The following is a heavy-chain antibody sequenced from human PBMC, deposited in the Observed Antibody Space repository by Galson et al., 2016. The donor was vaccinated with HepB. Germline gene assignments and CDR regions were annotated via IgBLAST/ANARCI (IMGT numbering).Heavy chain of an antibody. J-gene: IGHJ6*04. CDR2: IWRDGSKK. CDR1: KFTFSVYG. CDR3: ARVRVDILTGYPDDGMDV. V-gene: IGHV3-33*01. Sequence: SLRLSCAASKFTFSVYGMHWVRQAPGKGLEWVAVIWRDGSKKEYADSVKGRFTISRDNSKNTVHLQMNSLRAEDMSVYYCARVRVDILTGYPDDGMDVWGKGTTVTVSS. D-gene: IGHD3-9*01.